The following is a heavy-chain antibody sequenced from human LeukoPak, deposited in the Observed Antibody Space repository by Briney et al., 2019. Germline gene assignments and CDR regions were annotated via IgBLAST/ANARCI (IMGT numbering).Heavy chain of an antibody. J-gene: IGHJ3*02. V-gene: IGHV3-21*01. CDR3: ARDTQRSGWTSPRDAFDI. CDR1: GFTFSSYS. CDR2: ISSSSSYI. Sequence: KSGGSLRLSCAASGFTFSSYSMNWVRQAPGKGLEWVSSISSSSSYIYYADSVKGRFTISRDNAKNSLYLQMNSLRAEDTAVYYCARDTQRSGWTSPRDAFDIWGQGTMVTVSS. D-gene: IGHD6-19*01.